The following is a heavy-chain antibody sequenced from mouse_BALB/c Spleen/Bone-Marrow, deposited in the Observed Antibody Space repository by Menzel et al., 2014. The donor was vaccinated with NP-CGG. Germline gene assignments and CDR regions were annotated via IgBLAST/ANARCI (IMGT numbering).Heavy chain of an antibody. Sequence: QVQLQQSGAEVVKPGASVKMSCKVLGYTFTTYPIEWMKQNHGKSLEWIGNFHPFNDDTKYNEKFKGKAKLTVEKSSSTVYLEVSRLTSDDSAIYYCARKGPRNAMDYWGQGTSVTVSS. CDR3: ARKGPRNAMDY. CDR2: FHPFNDDT. V-gene: IGHV1-47*01. J-gene: IGHJ4*01. CDR1: GYTFTTYP. D-gene: IGHD3-3*01.